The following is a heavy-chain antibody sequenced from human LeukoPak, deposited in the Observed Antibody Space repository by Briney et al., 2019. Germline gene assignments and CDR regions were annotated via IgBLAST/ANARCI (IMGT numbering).Heavy chain of an antibody. CDR1: GGSFSGYY. D-gene: IGHD6-6*01. V-gene: IGHV4-34*01. CDR2: INHSGST. Sequence: PSETLSLTCAVYGGSFSGYYWSWIRQPPGKGLEWIGEINHSGSTNYNPSLKSRVTISVDTSKNQFSLKLSSVTAADTAVHYCARAEQLVDYWGQGTLVTVSS. J-gene: IGHJ4*02. CDR3: ARAEQLVDY.